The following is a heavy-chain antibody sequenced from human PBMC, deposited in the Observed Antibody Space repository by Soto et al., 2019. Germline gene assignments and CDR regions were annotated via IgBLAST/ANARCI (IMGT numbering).Heavy chain of an antibody. D-gene: IGHD3-9*01. CDR2: IYYSGST. CDR1: GGSIISYY. J-gene: IGHJ5*02. CDR3: AREAGVRYPFDH. Sequence: SETLSLTCTVSGGSIISYYWSWIRQPPGKGLEWIGYIYYSGSTNYNPSLKSRVTISVDTSRNQFSLKLSSVTAADTAIYYCAREAGVRYPFDHWGQGTQVTVSS. V-gene: IGHV4-59*01.